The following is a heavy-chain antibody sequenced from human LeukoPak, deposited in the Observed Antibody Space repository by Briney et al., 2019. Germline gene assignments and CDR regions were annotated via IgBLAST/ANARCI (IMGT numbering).Heavy chain of an antibody. CDR3: ARRQMDRGFDY. CDR1: GGSFSGYY. J-gene: IGHJ4*02. Sequence: SETLSLTCAVYGGSFSGYYWSWIRQPPGKGLEWIGSIYYSGSTYYNPSLKSRVTISVDTSKNQFSLKLSSVTAADTAVYYCARRQMDRGFDYWGQGTLVTVSS. CDR2: IYYSGST. V-gene: IGHV4-34*01. D-gene: IGHD2-8*01.